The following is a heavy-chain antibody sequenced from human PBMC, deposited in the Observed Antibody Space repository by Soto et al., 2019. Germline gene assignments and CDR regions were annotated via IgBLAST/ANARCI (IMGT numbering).Heavy chain of an antibody. V-gene: IGHV5-51*01. CDR3: ARTPAAGKYYYGMDV. CDR2: IYPGGSDT. J-gene: IGHJ6*02. D-gene: IGHD6-13*01. Sequence: GESLKISCRGSGYSFTSYWIGWVRQMPGKGLEWMGIIYPGGSDTRYSPSFQGQVTISADKSISTAYLQWSSLKASDTAMYYCARTPAAGKYYYGMDVWGQGTTVTVSS. CDR1: GYSFTSYW.